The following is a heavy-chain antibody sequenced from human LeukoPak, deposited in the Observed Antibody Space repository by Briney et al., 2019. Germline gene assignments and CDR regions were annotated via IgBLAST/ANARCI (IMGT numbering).Heavy chain of an antibody. Sequence: ASVKVSCKASGYTFTSYGISWVRQAPGQGLEWMGWISAYNGNTNYAQKLQGRVTMTTDTSTSTAYMELRSLRSDDTAVYYCARDVDIVATIQAENWFDPWGQGTLVTVSS. CDR3: ARDVDIVATIQAENWFDP. V-gene: IGHV1-18*04. CDR2: ISAYNGNT. D-gene: IGHD5-12*01. CDR1: GYTFTSYG. J-gene: IGHJ5*02.